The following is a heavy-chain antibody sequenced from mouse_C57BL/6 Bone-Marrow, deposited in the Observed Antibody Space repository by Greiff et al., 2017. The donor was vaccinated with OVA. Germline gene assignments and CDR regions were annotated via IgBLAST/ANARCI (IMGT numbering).Heavy chain of an antibody. CDR2: ISYDGSN. CDR3: ARAGDYSNYLDY. J-gene: IGHJ2*01. Sequence: VQLQQSGPGLVKPSQSLSLTCSVTGYSITSGYYWNWIRQFPGNKLEWMGYISYDGSNNYNPSLKNRISITRDTSKNQFFLKLNSVTTEDTATYYCARAGDYSNYLDYWGQGTTLTVSS. CDR1: GYSITSGYY. V-gene: IGHV3-6*01. D-gene: IGHD2-5*01.